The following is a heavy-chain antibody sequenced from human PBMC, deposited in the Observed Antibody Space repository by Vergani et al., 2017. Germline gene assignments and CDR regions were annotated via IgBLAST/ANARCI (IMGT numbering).Heavy chain of an antibody. CDR1: GFTFSDHY. D-gene: IGHD6-13*01. Sequence: EVQLVESGGGLVQPGGSLRLSCAASGFTFSDHYMDWVRQAPGKGLEWVGRTRNKANSYTTEYAASVKGRFTISRDDSKNSLYLQMNSLKTEDTAVYYCARVYAAGIIWGQGTLVTVSS. CDR2: TRNKANSYTT. CDR3: ARVYAAGII. J-gene: IGHJ4*02. V-gene: IGHV3-72*01.